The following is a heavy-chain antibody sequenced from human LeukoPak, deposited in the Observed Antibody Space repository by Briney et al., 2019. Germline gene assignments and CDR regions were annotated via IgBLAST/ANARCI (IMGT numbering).Heavy chain of an antibody. CDR2: ISPSGGST. Sequence: ASVKVSCKASGYTSTSYYIHWVRQAPGQGLEWMGTISPSGGSTSYAQKFQGRVTMTRDTSTGTVYMEMSSLRSEDTAVYYCAREAPRIVVVVAATQYYGMDVWGQGTTVTVSS. CDR1: GYTSTSYY. CDR3: AREAPRIVVVVAATQYYGMDV. D-gene: IGHD2-15*01. V-gene: IGHV1-46*01. J-gene: IGHJ6*02.